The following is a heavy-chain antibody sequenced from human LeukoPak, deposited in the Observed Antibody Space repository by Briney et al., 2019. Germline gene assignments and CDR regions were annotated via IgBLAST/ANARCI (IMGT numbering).Heavy chain of an antibody. CDR1: GYTFTSYD. Sequence: GASVKVSCKASGYTFTSYDINWVRQATGQGLEWMGWMNPNSGNTGYAQKFQGRVTMTRNTSISTAYMELSSLRSEDTAVYYCARLRDNSGWCEDYWGQGTLVTVSS. CDR2: MNPNSGNT. CDR3: ARLRDNSGWCEDY. V-gene: IGHV1-8*01. J-gene: IGHJ4*02. D-gene: IGHD6-19*01.